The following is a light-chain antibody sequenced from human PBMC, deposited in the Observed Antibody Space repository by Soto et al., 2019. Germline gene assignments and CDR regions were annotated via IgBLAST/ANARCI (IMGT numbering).Light chain of an antibody. V-gene: IGKV1-6*01. Sequence: AIQMTQSPSSLSAYVGDRVAISCRASQDIRNTLAWYQQKPGEAPKLLIFAASNLQSGVPSRFSGSGSVTDFTLAITGLQPEDFATYYCQQCHRYLTFGQGTKV. J-gene: IGKJ1*01. CDR1: QDIRNT. CDR3: QQCHRYLT. CDR2: AAS.